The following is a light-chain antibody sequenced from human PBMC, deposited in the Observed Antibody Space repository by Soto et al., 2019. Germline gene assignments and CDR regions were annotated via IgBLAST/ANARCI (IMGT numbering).Light chain of an antibody. Sequence: EVVLTQSPATLSLSPGERATLSRRASQSVGTYLAWYQQKPGQTPRLLIYDASNRATGIPARFSGSGSGTDFTLTINSLEPEDFAVYYCQQRSNWITFGQGTRLEIK. CDR3: QQRSNWIT. CDR2: DAS. V-gene: IGKV3-11*01. J-gene: IGKJ5*01. CDR1: QSVGTY.